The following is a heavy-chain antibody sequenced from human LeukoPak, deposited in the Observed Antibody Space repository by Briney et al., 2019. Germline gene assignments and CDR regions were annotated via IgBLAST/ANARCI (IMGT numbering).Heavy chain of an antibody. D-gene: IGHD1-26*01. CDR2: INTDGRIT. Sequence: GGSLRLSCVASGFSFRNYAIHWVRQAPGKGLEYVSVINTDGRITYYADSVKGRFTISRDNSKNTVYLQMGSLRGEDMAVYYCTRDGGSFRDFDYWGQGALVTVSS. CDR1: GFSFRNYA. J-gene: IGHJ4*02. CDR3: TRDGGSFRDFDY. V-gene: IGHV3-64*02.